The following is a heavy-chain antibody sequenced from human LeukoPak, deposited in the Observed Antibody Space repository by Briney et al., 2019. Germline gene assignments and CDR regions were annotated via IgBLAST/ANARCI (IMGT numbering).Heavy chain of an antibody. CDR2: ISSSGSTI. D-gene: IGHD3-22*01. V-gene: IGHV3-48*03. Sequence: GGSLRLSCAASGFTFSSYEMNWVRQAPGKGLEWVSYISSSGSTIYYADSVKGRFTISRDNAKNSLYLQMNSLRAEDTAVYYCAKDLAYYYDSSGSDFDYWGQGTLVTVSS. CDR3: AKDLAYYYDSSGSDFDY. J-gene: IGHJ4*02. CDR1: GFTFSSYE.